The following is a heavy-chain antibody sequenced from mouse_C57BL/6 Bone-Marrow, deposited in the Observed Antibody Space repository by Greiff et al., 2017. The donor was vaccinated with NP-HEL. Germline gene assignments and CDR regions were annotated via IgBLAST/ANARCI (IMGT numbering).Heavy chain of an antibody. CDR1: GYTFTDYE. CDR2: IDPETGGT. CDR3: TRPVTTDAMDY. V-gene: IGHV1-15*01. Sequence: QVQLQQSGAELVRPGASVTLSCKASGYTFTDYEMHWVKQTPVHGLEWIGAIDPETGGTAYNQKFKGKAILTADKSSSTAYMELRSLTSEDSAVYYCTRPVTTDAMDYWGQGTSVTVSS. D-gene: IGHD2-2*01. J-gene: IGHJ4*01.